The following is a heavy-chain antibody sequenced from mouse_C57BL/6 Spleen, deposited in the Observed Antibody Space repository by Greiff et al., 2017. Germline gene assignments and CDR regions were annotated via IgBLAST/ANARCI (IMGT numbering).Heavy chain of an antibody. Sequence: VQLQQSGPELVKPGASVKISCKASGYSFTGYYMNWVKQSPETSLEWIGEINPSTGGTTYNQKFKAKATLTVDKSSSTAYMQLKSLTSEDSAVYYCARGRGNPWFADWGQGTLVTVSA. V-gene: IGHV1-42*01. D-gene: IGHD2-1*01. J-gene: IGHJ3*01. CDR3: ARGRGNPWFAD. CDR1: GYSFTGYY. CDR2: INPSTGGT.